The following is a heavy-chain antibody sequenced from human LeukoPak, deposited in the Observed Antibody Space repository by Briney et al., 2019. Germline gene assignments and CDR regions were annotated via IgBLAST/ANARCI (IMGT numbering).Heavy chain of an antibody. V-gene: IGHV1-2*02. CDR3: ARSPHILTGENFDY. CDR1: GYTFTGYY. D-gene: IGHD3-9*01. Sequence: GASVKVSCKASGYTFTGYYMHWVRQAPGQGLEWMGWINPNSGGTNYAQKFQGRVTMTRDTSITTAYMEMSRLRSDDTALYHCARSPHILTGENFDYWGQGTLVTVSS. CDR2: INPNSGGT. J-gene: IGHJ4*02.